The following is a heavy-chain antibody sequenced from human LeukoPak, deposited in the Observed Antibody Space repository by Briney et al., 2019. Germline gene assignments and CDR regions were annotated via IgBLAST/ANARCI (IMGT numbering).Heavy chain of an antibody. CDR3: ARGDSSGFYNWFDP. CDR2: IYYSGNT. CDR1: GGSISSSSYY. Sequence: SETLSLTCTVSGGSISSSSYYWGWIRQPPGKGLEWTGHIYYSGNTNYNPSLKSRLTISVDTSKNQFSLKLSSVTAADTAIYYCARGDSSGFYNWFDPWGQGILVTVSS. J-gene: IGHJ5*02. V-gene: IGHV4-61*05. D-gene: IGHD3-22*01.